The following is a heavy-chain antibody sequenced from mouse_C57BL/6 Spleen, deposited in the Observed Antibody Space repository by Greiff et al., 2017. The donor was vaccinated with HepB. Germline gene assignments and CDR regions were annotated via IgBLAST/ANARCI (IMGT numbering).Heavy chain of an antibody. V-gene: IGHV10-1*01. Sequence: EVQRVESGGGLVQPKGSLKLSCAASGFSFNTYAMNWVRQAPGKGLEWVARIRSKSNNYATYYADSVKDRFTISRDDSESMLYLQMNNLKTEDTAMYYCVRHYYGSSYGFYYYAMDYWGQGTSVTVSS. D-gene: IGHD1-1*01. CDR2: IRSKSNNYAT. J-gene: IGHJ4*01. CDR3: VRHYYGSSYGFYYYAMDY. CDR1: GFSFNTYA.